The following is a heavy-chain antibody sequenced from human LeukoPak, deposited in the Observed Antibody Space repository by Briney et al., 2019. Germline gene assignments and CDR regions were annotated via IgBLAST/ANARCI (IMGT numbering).Heavy chain of an antibody. D-gene: IGHD6-19*01. CDR3: AREGIAVAGTSWFDP. Sequence: ASVKVSCKASGYTFTSYYMHWVRLAPGQGLEWMGIINPSGGSTSYAQKFQGRVTMTRDTSTSTVYMELSSLRSEDTAVYYCAREGIAVAGTSWFDPWGQGTLVTVSS. V-gene: IGHV1-46*01. J-gene: IGHJ5*02. CDR1: GYTFTSYY. CDR2: INPSGGST.